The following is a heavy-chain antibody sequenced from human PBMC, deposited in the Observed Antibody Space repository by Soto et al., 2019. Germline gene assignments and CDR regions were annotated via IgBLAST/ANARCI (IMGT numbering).Heavy chain of an antibody. J-gene: IGHJ4*02. D-gene: IGHD3-3*01. CDR1: GFTFSSSA. CDR3: AADRDYDFWSGLIRDPPWNLDS. V-gene: IGHV1-58*01. CDR2: IVVGSGDT. Sequence: ASVKVSCKASGFTFSSSAVQWVRQARGQHLEWIGWIVVGSGDTNYAQKFQERVTITRDMSTSTTYMELSSLTSEDTAVYYCAADRDYDFWSGLIRDPPWNLDSWGQGTLVTVSS.